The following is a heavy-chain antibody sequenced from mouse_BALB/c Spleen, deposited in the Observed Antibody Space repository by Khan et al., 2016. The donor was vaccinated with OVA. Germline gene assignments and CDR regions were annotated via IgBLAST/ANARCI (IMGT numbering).Heavy chain of an antibody. CDR3: ARAYYRYDGYYAMDF. CDR2: IWAGGGT. J-gene: IGHJ4*01. D-gene: IGHD2-14*01. CDR1: GFSLSRYN. Sequence: QVQLKESGPGLVAPSQSLSITCTVSGFSLSRYNIHWVRQPPGKGLGWLGMIWAGGGTDYNSTLKSRLNISKDNSKSQVFLKMNSLQTDDTAMYYCARAYYRYDGYYAMDFWGQGTSVTVSS. V-gene: IGHV2-6-4*01.